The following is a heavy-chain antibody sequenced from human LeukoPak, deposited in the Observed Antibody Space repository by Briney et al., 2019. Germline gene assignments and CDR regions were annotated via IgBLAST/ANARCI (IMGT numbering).Heavy chain of an antibody. CDR3: ARGGPLARTADY. J-gene: IGHJ4*02. V-gene: IGHV3-74*01. Sequence: PGGSLRLSCAASGFTFSSYWMHWVRQAPGKGLVWVSHTNTDGSSTTYADSVKGRFTISRDNAKKTLYLQMNSLRAEDTAVYYCARGGPLARTADYWGQGTLVTVSS. CDR1: GFTFSSYW. D-gene: IGHD5-12*01. CDR2: TNTDGSST.